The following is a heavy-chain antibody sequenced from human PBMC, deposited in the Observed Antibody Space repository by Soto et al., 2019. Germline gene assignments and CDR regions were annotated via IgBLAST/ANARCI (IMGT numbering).Heavy chain of an antibody. CDR3: ASQGSSSSAAFDI. V-gene: IGHV1-8*02. J-gene: IGHJ3*02. CDR2: MNPNSGNT. Sequence: ASVKFSCKASGYTFTSYDINWVRQATGQGLEWMGWMNPNSGNTGYAQKFQGRVTMTRNTSISTAYMELSSLRSEDTAVYYCASQGSSSSAAFDIWGQGTMVTVSS. D-gene: IGHD6-6*01. CDR1: GYTFTSYD.